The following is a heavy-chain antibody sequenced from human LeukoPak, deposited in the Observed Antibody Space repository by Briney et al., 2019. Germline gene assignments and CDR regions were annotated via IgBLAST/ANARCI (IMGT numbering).Heavy chain of an antibody. CDR3: AGTAYGSSWLSFDY. J-gene: IGHJ4*02. V-gene: IGHV4-34*01. D-gene: IGHD6-13*01. CDR1: GGSFSGYY. Sequence: SETLSLTCAVYGGSFSGYYWSWIRQPPGKGLEWIGEINHSGSTNYNPSLKSRVTISVDTSKNQFSLKLSSVTAADTAVYYCAGTAYGSSWLSFDYWGQGTLVTVSS. CDR2: INHSGST.